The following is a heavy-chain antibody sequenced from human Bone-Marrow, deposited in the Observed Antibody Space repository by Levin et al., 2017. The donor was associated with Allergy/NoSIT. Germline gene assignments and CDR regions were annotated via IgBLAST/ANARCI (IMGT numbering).Heavy chain of an antibody. V-gene: IGHV3-48*01. D-gene: IGHD2-2*01. CDR1: GFTFSGLS. Sequence: ETLSLTCAASGFTFSGLSMSWVRQAPGKGLEWVSYISSSSSIKYYADSVKGRFTISRDNAKGSLYLQMSSLRAEDTAIYYSARNLPAADYWGRGTLVTVSS. J-gene: IGHJ4*02. CDR3: ARNLPAADY. CDR2: ISSSSSIK.